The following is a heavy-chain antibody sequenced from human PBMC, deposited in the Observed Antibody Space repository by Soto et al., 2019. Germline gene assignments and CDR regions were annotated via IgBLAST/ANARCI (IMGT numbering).Heavy chain of an antibody. CDR2: INPSGGST. CDR1: GYTFTSYY. D-gene: IGHD2-15*01. V-gene: IGHV1-46*03. Sequence: ASVKVSCKASGYTFTSYYMHWVRQAPGQGLEWMGIINPSGGSTSYAQKFQGRVTMTRDTSTSTVYMELSSLRSEDTAVYYCARDIVVVVAATPGAFDIWGQGTMVTVSS. J-gene: IGHJ3*02. CDR3: ARDIVVVVAATPGAFDI.